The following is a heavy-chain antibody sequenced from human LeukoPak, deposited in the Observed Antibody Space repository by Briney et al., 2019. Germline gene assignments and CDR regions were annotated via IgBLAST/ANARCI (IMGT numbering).Heavy chain of an antibody. D-gene: IGHD4-23*01. V-gene: IGHV1-24*01. CDR2: FTPEHGET. J-gene: IGHJ4*02. Sequence: GASVKVSCKVSGYSLSESSVHWVRQAPGIGLEWMGGFTPEHGETTYAQNFHGRVTMTEDTSTGTAYMELSSLRSDDTAMYYCATGDYGGIYFDFWGRGTLVTVSP. CDR3: ATGDYGGIYFDF. CDR1: GYSLSESS.